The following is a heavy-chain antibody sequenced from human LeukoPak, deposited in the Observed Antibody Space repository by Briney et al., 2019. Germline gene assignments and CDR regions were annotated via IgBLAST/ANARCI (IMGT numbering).Heavy chain of an antibody. CDR1: GGSISSSSYY. D-gene: IGHD6-13*01. J-gene: IGHJ4*02. CDR3: ARDRPSNGQQLGY. V-gene: IGHV4-39*07. Sequence: PSETLSLTCTVSGGSISSSSYYWGWIRQPPGKGLEWIGSIYYSGSTYYNPSLKSRVTISVDTSKNQFSLKLSSVTAADTAVYYCARDRPSNGQQLGYWGQGTLVTVSS. CDR2: IYYSGST.